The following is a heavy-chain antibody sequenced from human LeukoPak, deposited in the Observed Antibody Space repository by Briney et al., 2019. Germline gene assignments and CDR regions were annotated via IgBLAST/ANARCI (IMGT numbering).Heavy chain of an antibody. J-gene: IGHJ4*02. CDR2: ISYDGSNK. V-gene: IGHV3-30*04. CDR1: GFTFSSYA. CDR3: ARAPLTAGGIIVVPVSYFDY. D-gene: IGHD3-22*01. Sequence: GGSLRLSCAASGFTFSSYAMHWVRQAPVTGLERVAVISYDGSNKYYADSVKGRFTISRDNSKNTLYLQMNSLRAEDTAVYYCARAPLTAGGIIVVPVSYFDYWGQGTLVTVSS.